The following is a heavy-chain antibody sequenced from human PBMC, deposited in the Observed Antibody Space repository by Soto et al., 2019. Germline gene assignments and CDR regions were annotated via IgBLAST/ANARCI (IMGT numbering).Heavy chain of an antibody. Sequence: QVQLVQTGAEVKKPGASVKVSCKASGYTFTSYGISWVRQAPGQGLEWMGWISAYNGNTNYAQKLQGRVTMTTDTSTRTAYVELRSLRSDETAVYYCARDEGYGGALYYYGMDVWGQGTTVTVSS. J-gene: IGHJ6*02. V-gene: IGHV1-18*01. CDR2: ISAYNGNT. CDR1: GYTFTSYG. CDR3: ARDEGYGGALYYYGMDV. D-gene: IGHD4-17*01.